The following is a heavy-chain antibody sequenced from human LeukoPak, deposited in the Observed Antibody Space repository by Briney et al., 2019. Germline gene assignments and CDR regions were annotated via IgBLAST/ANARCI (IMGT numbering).Heavy chain of an antibody. J-gene: IGHJ4*02. CDR3: AKQGVVIRVFLVGFHKEAYYFES. Sequence: GGSLRLSCAVSGTTLSNYGMSWVRQAPGKGLEWVAGISDSGGSTKYADSVKGRFTISRDNPKNTLFLQMNSLRADDTAVYFCAKQGVVIRVFLVGFHKEAYYFESWGQGALVTVSS. D-gene: IGHD3/OR15-3a*01. CDR1: GTTLSNYG. CDR2: ISDSGGST. V-gene: IGHV3-23*01.